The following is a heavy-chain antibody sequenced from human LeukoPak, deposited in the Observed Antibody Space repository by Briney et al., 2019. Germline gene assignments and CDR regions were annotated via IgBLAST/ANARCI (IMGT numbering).Heavy chain of an antibody. V-gene: IGHV1-2*02. CDR1: RYTFTGYK. CDR2: INPNNGDT. J-gene: IGHJ4*02. D-gene: IGHD5/OR15-5a*01. Sequence: ASVKVSCKASRYTFTGYKMHWVRQAPGQGLEWMGWINPNNGDTNYAQKFQGRVTMTRDTSISTAYMELSSLRSDDTAVYYCARAVSFGSVVGGYWGQGTLVTVSS. CDR3: ARAVSFGSVVGGY.